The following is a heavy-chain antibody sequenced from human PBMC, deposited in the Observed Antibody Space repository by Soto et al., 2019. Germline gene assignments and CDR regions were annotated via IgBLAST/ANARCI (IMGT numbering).Heavy chain of an antibody. V-gene: IGHV4-4*02. Sequence: SETQSLTCAVSGGTISSSNWWSWVRQPPGKGLEWIGEIYHSGSTNYNPSLKSRVTISVDKSKNQFSLKLSSVTAADTAVYYCARDPKGDNWFDPWGQGTLVTVS. J-gene: IGHJ5*02. CDR3: ARDPKGDNWFDP. CDR1: GGTISSSNW. CDR2: IYHSGST.